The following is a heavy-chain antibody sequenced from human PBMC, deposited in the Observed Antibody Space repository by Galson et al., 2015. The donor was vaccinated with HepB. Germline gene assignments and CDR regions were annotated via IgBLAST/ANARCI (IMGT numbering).Heavy chain of an antibody. J-gene: IGHJ4*02. V-gene: IGHV1-46*01. CDR3: ARFNEGGSVVKGGFDY. CDR1: GYTFTTYY. CDR2: INPGGGSV. Sequence: SVKVSCKASGYTFTTYYLHWVRQAPGQGLEWMGIINPGGGSVSYAQQFQGRVTMTRDTSTSTVYMELSSLRSEDTAVYFCARFNEGGSVVKGGFDYWGQGTLVTVSS. D-gene: IGHD4-23*01.